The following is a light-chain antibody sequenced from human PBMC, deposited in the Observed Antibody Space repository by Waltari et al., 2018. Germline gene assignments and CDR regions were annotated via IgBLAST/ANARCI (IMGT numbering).Light chain of an antibody. J-gene: IGKJ4*01. CDR1: QSLLHSDGKTY. V-gene: IGKV2D-29*01. CDR2: EVS. CDR3: LQTTQLPLT. Sequence: DIVMTQTPLSLSVTPGQSASISCKSSQSLLHSDGKTYLSWYLQKPGRPPHLLIFEVSNRLSGVPDRFRGSGSGTDFTLEISRVETEDVGAYYCLQTTQLPLTFGGGTKVEIK.